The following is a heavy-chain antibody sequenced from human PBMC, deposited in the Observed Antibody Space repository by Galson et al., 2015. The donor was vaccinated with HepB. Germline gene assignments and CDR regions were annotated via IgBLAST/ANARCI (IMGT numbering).Heavy chain of an antibody. CDR3: ARDRLGDYSMDV. CDR2: ISSSSSAI. CDR1: GFTFTRYS. V-gene: IGHV3-48*01. Sequence: SLRLSCAASGFTFTRYSINWVRQAPGKGLEWLSYISSSSSAIYYADSVKGRFTVSRDSAKNSMYLQMNSLRGEDTAVYCCARDRLGDYSMDVWGQGTTVTVSS. J-gene: IGHJ6*02. D-gene: IGHD3-16*01.